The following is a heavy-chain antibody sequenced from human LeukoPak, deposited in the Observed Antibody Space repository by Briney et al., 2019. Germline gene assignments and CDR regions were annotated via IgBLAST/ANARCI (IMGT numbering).Heavy chain of an antibody. CDR3: ARADYYYYGMDV. CDR1: GGSISSYY. Sequence: SETLSLTCAVSGGSISSYYWSWIRQPPGKGLELIGYIYYSGSTNYNPSLKSRVTISVDTSKNQFSLKLSSVTAADTAVYYCARADYYYYGMDVWGQGTTVTVSS. J-gene: IGHJ6*02. CDR2: IYYSGST. V-gene: IGHV4-59*01.